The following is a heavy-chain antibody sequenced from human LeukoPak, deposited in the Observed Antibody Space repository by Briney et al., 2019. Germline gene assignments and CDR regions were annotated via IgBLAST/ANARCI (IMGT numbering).Heavy chain of an antibody. D-gene: IGHD3-22*01. Sequence: WGSLRLSCAASGFTFSSYGMHRVGQAPGKGLEWGAVIWYDGSNKYYEDSVKGRFTISRDNSKNTLYLQMNSLRAEDTAVYYCASGYYDSSGYRGYFQHWGQGTLVTVSS. CDR3: ASGYYDSSGYRGYFQH. CDR2: IWYDGSNK. CDR1: GFTFSSYG. V-gene: IGHV3-33*01. J-gene: IGHJ1*01.